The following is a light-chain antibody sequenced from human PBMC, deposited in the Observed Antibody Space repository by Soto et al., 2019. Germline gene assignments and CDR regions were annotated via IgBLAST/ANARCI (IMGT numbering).Light chain of an antibody. J-gene: IGKJ4*01. Sequence: EIVLTQSPVTLSLSPGERATLSCRASQSINNYLAWYQQKPGQPPRLLIYDASNRATAIPVRFSGSGSGTDCPLTFSSLEPEDSAVYYCQYRGIWPPGATFGGGTKVEIK. V-gene: IGKV3-11*01. CDR3: QYRGIWPPGAT. CDR2: DAS. CDR1: QSINNY.